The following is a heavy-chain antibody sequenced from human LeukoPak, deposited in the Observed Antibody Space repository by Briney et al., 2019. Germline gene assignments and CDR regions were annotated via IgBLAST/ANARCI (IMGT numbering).Heavy chain of an antibody. V-gene: IGHV3-23*01. CDR1: GFPFSNFA. CDR3: AKAGGRGWSNWFDP. J-gene: IGHJ5*02. CDR2: ISAGGSST. D-gene: IGHD6-19*01. Sequence: PGGSLRLSCAASGFPFSNFAMTWIRQAPGKGLEWISLISAGGSSTFDADSMRGRSTISRDNYKNTLYLQMNSLRVEDTAVYYCAKAGGRGWSNWFDPWGQGTQVTVSS.